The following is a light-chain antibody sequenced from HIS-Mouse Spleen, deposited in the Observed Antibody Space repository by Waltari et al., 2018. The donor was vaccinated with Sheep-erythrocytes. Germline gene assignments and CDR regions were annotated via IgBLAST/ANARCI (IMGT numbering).Light chain of an antibody. J-gene: IGLJ1*01. CDR2: DVS. CDR1: SSDVGGYNY. V-gene: IGLV2-11*01. CDR3: CSYAGSYNHV. Sequence: QSALTQPRSVSGSPGPSVTISCTAPSSDVGGYNYVSWYQQHPGKAPKLMIYDVSKRPSGVPDRFSGSKSGNTASLTISGLQAEDEADYYCCSYAGSYNHVFATGTKVTVL.